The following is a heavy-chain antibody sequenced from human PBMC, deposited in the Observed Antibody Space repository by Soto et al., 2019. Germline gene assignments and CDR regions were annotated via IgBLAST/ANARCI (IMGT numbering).Heavy chain of an antibody. CDR2: ISNSDDVG. Sequence: HPGGSLRLSCSASGFNFTNHVINWVRQAPGKSLEWVSSISNSDDVGFYADSVRGRFIVSRDTSTNTIYLQMNYLRVEDTAVYYCAKTVGATKLEDYWGQGTLVTVSS. CDR3: AKTVGATKLEDY. CDR1: GFNFTNHV. V-gene: IGHV3-23*01. J-gene: IGHJ4*02. D-gene: IGHD1-26*01.